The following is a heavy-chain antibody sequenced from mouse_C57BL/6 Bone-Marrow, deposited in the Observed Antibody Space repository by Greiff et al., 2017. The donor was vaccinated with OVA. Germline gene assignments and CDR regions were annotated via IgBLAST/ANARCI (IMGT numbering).Heavy chain of an antibody. J-gene: IGHJ1*03. CDR3: ARLGSSYVDWDFDV. CDR1: GFTFSSYT. V-gene: IGHV5-9*01. D-gene: IGHD1-1*01. CDR2: ISGGGGNT. Sequence: EVQVVESGGGLVKPGGSLKLSCAVSGFTFSSYTMSWVCQTPEKRLEWVATISGGGGNTYYPDSVKGRVTISRDNAKNTLYLQMSSLRSEDTALYYCARLGSSYVDWDFDVWGTGTTVTVSS.